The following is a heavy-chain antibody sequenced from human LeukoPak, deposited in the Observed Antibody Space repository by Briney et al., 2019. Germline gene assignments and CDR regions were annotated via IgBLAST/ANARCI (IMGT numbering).Heavy chain of an antibody. CDR2: IYSGGST. Sequence: PGGSLTLSCAASGFTVSSNYMSWVRQAPGKGLEWVSVIYSGGSTYYADSVKGRFTISRDNSKSTLYLQMNSLRAEDTAVYYCARGGSRCFDYWGQGTMLAVSS. CDR1: GFTVSSNY. J-gene: IGHJ4*02. CDR3: ARGGSRCFDY. V-gene: IGHV3-53*01.